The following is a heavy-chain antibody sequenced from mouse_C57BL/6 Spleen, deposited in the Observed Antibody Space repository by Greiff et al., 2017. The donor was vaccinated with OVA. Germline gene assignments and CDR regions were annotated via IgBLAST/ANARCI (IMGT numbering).Heavy chain of an antibody. CDR3: ARDFTN. CDR1: GFTFSSYA. CDR2: ISDGGSYT. J-gene: IGHJ2*01. V-gene: IGHV5-4*01. Sequence: EVQRVESGGGLVKPGGSLKLSCAASGFTFSSYAMSWVRQTPEKRLEWVATISDGGSYTYYPDNVKGRFTISRDNAKNNLYLQMSHLKSEDTAMYYCARDFTNWGQGTTLTVSS.